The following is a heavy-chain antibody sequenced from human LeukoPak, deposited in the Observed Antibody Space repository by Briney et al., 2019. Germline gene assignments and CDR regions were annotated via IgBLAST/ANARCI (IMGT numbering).Heavy chain of an antibody. J-gene: IGHJ4*02. CDR1: GFIFSNYA. D-gene: IGHD4-23*01. V-gene: IGHV3-30*04. CDR2: ISYDGSNK. CDR3: ARDGDYGGNSGFDY. Sequence: PGGSLRLSCAASGFIFSNYAMHWVRQAPGKGLEWVALISYDGSNKYYADSVKGRFTISRDNAKNSLYLQMNSLRAEDTAVYYCARDGDYGGNSGFDYWGQGTLVTVSS.